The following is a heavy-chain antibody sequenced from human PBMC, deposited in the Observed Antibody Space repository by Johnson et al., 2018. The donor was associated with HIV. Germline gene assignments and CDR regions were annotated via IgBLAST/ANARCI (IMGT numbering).Heavy chain of an antibody. CDR2: ISYDGSNK. D-gene: IGHD2-2*01. J-gene: IGHJ3*02. CDR3: AKDGAMAFDI. V-gene: IGHV3-30*18. CDR1: GFTFSDYY. Sequence: QVQLVESGGGLVQPGGSLRLSCVASGFTFSDYYMSWIRQAPGKGLEWVAVISYDGSNKYYVDSVKGRFTISRDKSKNTLYLQMNSLRAEDTAVYYCAKDGAMAFDIWGQGTLVTVSS.